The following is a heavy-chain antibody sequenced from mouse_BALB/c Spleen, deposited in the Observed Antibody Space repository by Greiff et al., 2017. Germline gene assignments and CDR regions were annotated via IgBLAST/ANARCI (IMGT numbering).Heavy chain of an antibody. D-gene: IGHD2-2*01. CDR2: INPSNGRT. CDR3: ASGGLRQNYYAMDY. J-gene: IGHJ4*01. V-gene: IGHV1S81*02. Sequence: QVQLQQPGAELVKPGASVKLSCKASGYTFTSYWMHWVKQRPGQGLEWIGEINPSNGRTNYNEKFKRKATLTVDKSSSTAYMQLSSLTSEDSAVYYCASGGLRQNYYAMDYWGQGTSVTVSS. CDR1: GYTFTSYW.